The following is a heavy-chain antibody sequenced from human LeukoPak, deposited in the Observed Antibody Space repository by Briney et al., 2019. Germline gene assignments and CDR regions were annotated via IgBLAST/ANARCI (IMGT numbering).Heavy chain of an antibody. V-gene: IGHV3-48*03. J-gene: IGHJ4*02. CDR1: RFTFSSYA. Sequence: GGSLRLSCAASRFTFSSYAMSWVRQAPGKGLEWVSYIRGSGGTTYYADSVKGRFTISRDNAKNSLYLQMNSLRAEDTAVYYCARDHLGYYDSSGYYYDYWGQGTLVTVSS. D-gene: IGHD3-22*01. CDR2: IRGSGGTT. CDR3: ARDHLGYYDSSGYYYDY.